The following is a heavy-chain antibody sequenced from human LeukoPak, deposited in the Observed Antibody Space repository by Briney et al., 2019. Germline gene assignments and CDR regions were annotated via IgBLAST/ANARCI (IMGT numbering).Heavy chain of an antibody. CDR2: IYPGDSDT. CDR1: GYSFTSYW. J-gene: IGHJ6*02. Sequence: GSLKFSCKGSGYSFTSYWIAWVRQMPGKGLEWMGIIYPGDSDTKYSPSFQGQVTVSADKSISTAYLQWSSLKASDTAMYYCARVLGTGTYGYYYYYGMDVWGQGTTVTVSS. V-gene: IGHV5-51*01. D-gene: IGHD3-10*01. CDR3: ARVLGTGTYGYYYYYGMDV.